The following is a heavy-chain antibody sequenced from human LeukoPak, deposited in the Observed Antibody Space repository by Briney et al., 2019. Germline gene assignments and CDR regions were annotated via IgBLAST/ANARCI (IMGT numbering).Heavy chain of an antibody. J-gene: IGHJ4*02. CDR3: ARPPGYSSSWYFDY. V-gene: IGHV4-34*01. D-gene: IGHD6-13*01. CDR2: INHSGST. CDR1: GGSFSGYY. Sequence: SETLSLTCAVYGGSFSGYYWSWIRQSPGKGLEWIGEINHSGSTNYNPSLKSRVTISVDTSKNQFSLKLSSVTAADTAVYYCARPPGYSSSWYFDYWGQGTLVTVSS.